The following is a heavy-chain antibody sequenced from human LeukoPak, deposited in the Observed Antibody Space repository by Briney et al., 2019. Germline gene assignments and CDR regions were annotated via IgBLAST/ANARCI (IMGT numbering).Heavy chain of an antibody. J-gene: IGHJ2*01. CDR2: INHSGST. CDR3: VREREGYFDL. V-gene: IGHV4-34*01. CDR1: VGSFSGYY. Sequence: PSETLSLTCAVYVGSFSGYYWGWIRQPPGKGLEWIGEINHSGSTNYNPSLKSRLTISVDTSKNQFSLKLSAVTAADTAVYYCVREREGYFDLWGRGTLVTVSS.